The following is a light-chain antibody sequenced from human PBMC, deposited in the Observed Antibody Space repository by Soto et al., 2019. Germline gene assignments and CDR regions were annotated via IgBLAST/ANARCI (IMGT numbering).Light chain of an antibody. Sequence: QSVLTQPPSVSGAPGQRVTISCTGSSSNIGAGYAAHWYQQLPGTAPKLLIYENTNRPSGVPDRFSGSRSGTSAALAITGLQNEDEAAYYCQSYDNTLSAYVFGTGTKVTVL. J-gene: IGLJ1*01. CDR1: SSNIGAGYA. CDR3: QSYDNTLSAYV. V-gene: IGLV1-40*01. CDR2: ENT.